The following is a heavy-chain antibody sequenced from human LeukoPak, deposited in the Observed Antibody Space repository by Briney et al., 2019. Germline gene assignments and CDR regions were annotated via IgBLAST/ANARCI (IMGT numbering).Heavy chain of an antibody. Sequence: GRSLRLSCAASGFTFSSYGMHWVRQAPGKGLEWVAVIWYDGSNKYYADSVKGRFTISRDNSKNTLYLQMNSLRAEDTAAYYCARDVRRFPDYWGQGTLVTVSS. J-gene: IGHJ4*02. CDR1: GFTFSSYG. V-gene: IGHV3-33*01. D-gene: IGHD3-10*01. CDR2: IWYDGSNK. CDR3: ARDVRRFPDY.